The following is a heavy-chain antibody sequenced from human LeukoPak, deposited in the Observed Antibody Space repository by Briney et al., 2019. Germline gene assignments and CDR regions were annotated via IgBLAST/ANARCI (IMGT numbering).Heavy chain of an antibody. CDR3: ARDLAGSIDY. CDR2: ISNDGRTT. D-gene: IGHD6-19*01. J-gene: IGHJ4*02. V-gene: IGHV3-74*01. CDR1: GFTFSRFL. Sequence: PGGSLRLSCAASGFTFSRFLMHWVRLAPGKGLVWVSLISNDGRTTRYADSVKGRFTISRDNAKNTLYLEINSLRAEDTAVYYCARDLAGSIDYWGQGTLVTVSS.